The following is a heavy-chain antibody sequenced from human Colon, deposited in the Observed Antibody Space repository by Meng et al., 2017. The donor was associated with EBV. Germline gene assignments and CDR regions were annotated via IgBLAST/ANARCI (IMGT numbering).Heavy chain of an antibody. J-gene: IGHJ4*02. D-gene: IGHD3-10*01. CDR1: DYTFTGYG. CDR2: LGAHDGDT. Sequence: QVQPVQAGPEVKKPAASVKVSSKASDYTFTGYGGSWVRQAPGQGLEWMAWLGAHDGDTSHAPKFQGRVTVSADRPTATAYMELRSLRSDDTAVYYCARGTPGRSYSDYWGQGTLVTVSS. V-gene: IGHV1-18*01. CDR3: ARGTPGRSYSDY.